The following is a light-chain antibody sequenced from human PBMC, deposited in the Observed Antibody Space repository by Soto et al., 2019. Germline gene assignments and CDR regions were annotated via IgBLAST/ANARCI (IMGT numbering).Light chain of an antibody. CDR3: AAWDDSLNGTKV. Sequence: QSVLTQPPSASETPGQRVTISGSGSSSNIGSNTVNWYQQLPGTAPKLLIYSNNQRPSGVPDRFSGSKSGTSASLAISGLQSEDDADYHCAAWDDSLNGTKVLGTATKVTV. CDR2: SNN. V-gene: IGLV1-44*01. J-gene: IGLJ1*01. CDR1: SSNIGSNT.